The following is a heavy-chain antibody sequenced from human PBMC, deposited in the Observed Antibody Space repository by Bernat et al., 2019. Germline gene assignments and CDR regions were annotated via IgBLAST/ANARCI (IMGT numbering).Heavy chain of an antibody. V-gene: IGHV2-5*02. CDR2: IYWDDDK. D-gene: IGHD1-14*01. Sequence: QITLKESGPTLVKPTETLTLTCTFSGFSLSTSGVGVAWIRQPPGKALEWLVVIYWDDDKRYSPSLKSRLTITKDTSKNQVVLTMTNMDPVDTATYFCAHRGHGYNKIWDGGTLDYWGLGTLVTVSS. J-gene: IGHJ4*02. CDR3: AHRGHGYNKIWDGGTLDY. CDR1: GFSLSTSGVG.